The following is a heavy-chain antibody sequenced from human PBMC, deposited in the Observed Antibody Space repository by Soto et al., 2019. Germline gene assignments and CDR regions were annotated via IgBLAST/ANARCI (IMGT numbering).Heavy chain of an antibody. V-gene: IGHV6-1*01. CDR1: GDSVSSNSAA. Sequence: SQTLSLTCAISGDSVSSNSAAWNWIRQSPSRGLEWLGRTYYRSTRWYNDYAVSVKSRITINPDTSKNQFPLQLNSVTPEDTAVYYCARDWVPGLFDYWGQGTLVTVSS. CDR3: ARDWVPGLFDY. CDR2: TYYRSTRWYN. J-gene: IGHJ4*02. D-gene: IGHD3-16*01.